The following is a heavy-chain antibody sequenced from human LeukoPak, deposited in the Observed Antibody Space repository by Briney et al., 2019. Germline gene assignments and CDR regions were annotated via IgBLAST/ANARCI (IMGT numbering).Heavy chain of an antibody. CDR3: ARAGDDFWSGNPTSTKKKPVYYYYYMDV. D-gene: IGHD3-3*01. Sequence: ASVKVSCKASGYTFTGYYMHWVRQAPGQGLEWMGRINPNSGGTNYAQKFQGRVTMTRDTSISTAYMELSTLRSDDTAVYYCARAGDDFWSGNPTSTKKKPVYYYYYMDVWGKGTTVTVSS. V-gene: IGHV1-2*06. CDR1: GYTFTGYY. CDR2: INPNSGGT. J-gene: IGHJ6*03.